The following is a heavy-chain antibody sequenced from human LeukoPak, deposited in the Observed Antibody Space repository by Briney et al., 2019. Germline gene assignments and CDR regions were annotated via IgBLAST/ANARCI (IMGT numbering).Heavy chain of an antibody. CDR2: IYPGDSDT. J-gene: IGHJ4*02. D-gene: IGHD6-19*01. CDR1: GYSFTSWW. CDR3: AVGGSSGWYQFDY. V-gene: IGHV5-51*01. Sequence: GESLKISCKGSGYSFTSWWIAWVRQMPGKGLEWMGIIYPGDSDTRYSPSLQGQVTISADKSIRTTYLQWSSLKASDTAMYYCAVGGSSGWYQFDYWGQGTLVTVSS.